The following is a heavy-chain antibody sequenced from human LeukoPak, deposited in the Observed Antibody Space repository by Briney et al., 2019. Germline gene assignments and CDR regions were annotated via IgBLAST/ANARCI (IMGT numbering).Heavy chain of an antibody. V-gene: IGHV1-18*01. CDR3: ARGRYSYGDGYYYYYYMDV. J-gene: IGHJ6*03. CDR1: GYTFTSYG. CDR2: ISAYNGNT. D-gene: IGHD5-18*01. Sequence: ASVKVSCKASGYTFTSYGISWVRQAPGQGLEWMGWISAYNGNTNYAQKLQGRVTMTTDTSTSTAYMELRSLRSDDTAVYYCARGRYSYGDGYYYYYYMDVWGKGTTVTVSS.